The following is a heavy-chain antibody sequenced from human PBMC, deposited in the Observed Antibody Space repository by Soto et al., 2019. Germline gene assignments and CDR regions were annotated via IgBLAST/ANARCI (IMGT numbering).Heavy chain of an antibody. CDR1: GGTFISYA. V-gene: IGHV1-69*13. CDR2: IIPIFGTA. CDR3: ARLVRTSSVAKYYDFWSGYKYGMDV. D-gene: IGHD3-3*01. J-gene: IGHJ6*02. Sequence: GASVKVSGKDSGGTFISYAISWLLQAPVQVLEWMRCIIPIFGTANYAQKFQGRVTITADESTSTAYMELSSLRSEDTAVYYCARLVRTSSVAKYYDFWSGYKYGMDVWGQGTTVTVSS.